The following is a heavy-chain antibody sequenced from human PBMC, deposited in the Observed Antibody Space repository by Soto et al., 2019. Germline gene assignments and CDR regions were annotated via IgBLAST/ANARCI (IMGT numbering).Heavy chain of an antibody. CDR1: GGSISSSNW. J-gene: IGHJ4*02. CDR3: ARACLIGICYTQGLDL. CDR2: IHHSGIS. D-gene: IGHD2-8*01. V-gene: IGHV4-4*02. Sequence: QVQLQESGPGLVKPSGTLSLTCGVSGGSISSSNWWSWVRQPPGKGLEWIGEIHHSGISKYNPSLQSRLTISLDKSKNHFSLQLTSVTAADTAVYYCARACLIGICYTQGLDLWGQGTLVLVSS.